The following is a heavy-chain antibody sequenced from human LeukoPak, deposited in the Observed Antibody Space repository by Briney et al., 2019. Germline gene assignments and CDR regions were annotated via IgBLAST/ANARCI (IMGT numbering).Heavy chain of an antibody. CDR1: GYTFTSYA. Sequence: GASVKVSCKASGYTFTSYAMHWVRQAPGQRLEWMGWISAYNGNTNYAQKLQGRVTMTTDTSTSTAYMELRSLRSDDTAVYYCARVCCSGGSSYYFDYWGQGTLVTVSS. V-gene: IGHV1-18*01. J-gene: IGHJ4*02. CDR3: ARVCCSGGSSYYFDY. D-gene: IGHD2-15*01. CDR2: ISAYNGNT.